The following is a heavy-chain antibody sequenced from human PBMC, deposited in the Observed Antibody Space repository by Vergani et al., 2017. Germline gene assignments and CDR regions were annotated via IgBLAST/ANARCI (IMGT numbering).Heavy chain of an antibody. D-gene: IGHD6-19*01. CDR1: GGSISSGGYY. J-gene: IGHJ4*02. CDR3: ARHTGPVYSSGWYPFDY. Sequence: QVQLQESGPGLVKPSQTLSLTCTVSGGSISSGGYYWGWIRQPPGKGLEWIGIIYPGDSDTRYSPSFQGQVTISADKSISTAYLQWSSLKASDTAMYYCARHTGPVYSSGWYPFDYWGQGTLVTVSS. CDR2: IYPGDSDT. V-gene: IGHV4-39*07.